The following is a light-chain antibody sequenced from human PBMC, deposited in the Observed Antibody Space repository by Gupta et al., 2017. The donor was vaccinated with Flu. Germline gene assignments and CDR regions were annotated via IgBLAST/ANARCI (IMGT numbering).Light chain of an antibody. CDR1: DLAGTY. Sequence: TCFGGDLAGTYIPWHPHKPGQSPVLLIYQYNERPSGLPERFSGATSGNTATLTIRGNQATDEADYYCQAWDTSIVIFGGGTKLTVL. CDR2: QYN. CDR3: QAWDTSIVI. V-gene: IGLV3-1*01. J-gene: IGLJ2*01.